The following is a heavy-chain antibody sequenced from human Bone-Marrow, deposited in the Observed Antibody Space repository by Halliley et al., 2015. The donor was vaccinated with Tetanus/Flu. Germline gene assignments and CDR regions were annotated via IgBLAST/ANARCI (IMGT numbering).Heavy chain of an antibody. CDR3: TTYNWGYPDSDC. J-gene: IGHJ4*02. D-gene: IGHD3-16*01. CDR2: TKRDGSDT. Sequence: VWVSRTKRDGSDTRYADSVKGRFTISRDIAKNTFYLQMNSLRDEDTAVYYCTTYNWGYPDSDCWGQGTLVTVSS. V-gene: IGHV3-74*01.